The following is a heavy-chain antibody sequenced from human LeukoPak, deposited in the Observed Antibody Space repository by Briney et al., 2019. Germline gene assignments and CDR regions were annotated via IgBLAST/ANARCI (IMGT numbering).Heavy chain of an antibody. Sequence: GESLKISCKGSGYRFTTYWIGWVRQMPGKGLEWMGIIYPGDSDTRYSPSFQGQVTISADKSISTAYLQWSSLKASDTAMYYCARGGLLLRHWFDPWGQGTLVTVSS. V-gene: IGHV5-51*01. D-gene: IGHD2-15*01. CDR1: GYRFTTYW. CDR2: IYPGDSDT. J-gene: IGHJ5*02. CDR3: ARGGLLLRHWFDP.